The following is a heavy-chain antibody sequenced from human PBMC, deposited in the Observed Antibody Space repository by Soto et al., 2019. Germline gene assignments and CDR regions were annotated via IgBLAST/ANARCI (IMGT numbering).Heavy chain of an antibody. D-gene: IGHD5-18*01. Sequence: ASLTLYRKTSGYTFTIYPIHWVRKDPGQRLEWMGWINAGNGNTKYSQKFQGRVTITRDTSASTAYMELSSLRSEDTAVYYCARGIQLWSNLGYVMAFLGHGTKVT. CDR2: INAGNGNT. CDR3: ARGIQLWSNLGYVMAF. J-gene: IGHJ6*02. CDR1: GYTFTIYP. V-gene: IGHV1-3*01.